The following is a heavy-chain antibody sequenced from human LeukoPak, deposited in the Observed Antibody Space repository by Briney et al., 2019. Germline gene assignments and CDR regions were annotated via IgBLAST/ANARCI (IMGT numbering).Heavy chain of an antibody. Sequence: ASVKVSCKASGYMFNNYGISWVRQAPGQGLEWMGWISAHTGNTNYAQNLQGRVTMTTDTSTSTAYMELRSLRSDDTAVYYCVREILTVYGVGPDLWGQGTLVTVSS. J-gene: IGHJ5*02. CDR2: ISAHTGNT. CDR3: VREILTVYGVGPDL. CDR1: GYMFNNYG. V-gene: IGHV1-18*01. D-gene: IGHD3-3*01.